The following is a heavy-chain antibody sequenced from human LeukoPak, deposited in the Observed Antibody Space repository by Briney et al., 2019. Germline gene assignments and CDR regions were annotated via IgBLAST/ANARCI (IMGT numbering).Heavy chain of an antibody. J-gene: IGHJ4*02. V-gene: IGHV1-18*01. D-gene: IGHD2-15*01. CDR3: ARDRAAATLYFDH. Sequence: ASVKVSCKASGYTFTSYGIRWVRQARGQGLEGMGWISAYNGNTNYAQKLQGRVTMTTDTSTSKAYMELRSLRSDDTAVYYCARDRAAATLYFDHWGQGTLVTDSS. CDR1: GYTFTSYG. CDR2: ISAYNGNT.